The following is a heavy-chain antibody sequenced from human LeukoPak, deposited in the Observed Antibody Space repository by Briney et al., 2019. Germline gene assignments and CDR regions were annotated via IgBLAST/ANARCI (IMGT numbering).Heavy chain of an antibody. CDR1: GDSVSSNSAT. CDR2: TYYRSKWYT. D-gene: IGHD6-19*01. CDR3: ARVWAVAGHAEIDH. J-gene: IGHJ4*02. V-gene: IGHV6-1*01. Sequence: SQTLSLTCAISGDSVSSNSATWNWIRQSPSRGLEWLGRTYYRSKWYTDYALSVKSRIIINPDTSKNQFSLQLNSVTPDDTAVYYCARVWAVAGHAEIDHWGRGTLVTVSS.